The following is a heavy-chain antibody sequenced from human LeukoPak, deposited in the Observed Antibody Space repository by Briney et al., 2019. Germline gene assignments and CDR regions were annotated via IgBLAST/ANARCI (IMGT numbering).Heavy chain of an antibody. V-gene: IGHV4-39*07. CDR3: ARGGYFDPPTPSNNWFDP. D-gene: IGHD3-9*01. CDR2: IYYSGST. Sequence: SETLSLTCTVSGDSISSSTYYWGWIRQPPGKGREWIGSIYYSGSTYYNPSLKSRVTISIDTSKNQFSLKLSSVTAADTAVYYCARGGYFDPPTPSNNWFDPWGQGTLVTVSS. J-gene: IGHJ5*02. CDR1: GDSISSSTYY.